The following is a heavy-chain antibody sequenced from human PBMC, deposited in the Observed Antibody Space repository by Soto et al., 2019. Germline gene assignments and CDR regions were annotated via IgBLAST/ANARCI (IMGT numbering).Heavy chain of an antibody. CDR1: GGSISSYY. D-gene: IGHD3-10*01. V-gene: IGHV4-4*07. Sequence: KPSETLSLTCTVSGGSISSYYWSWIRQSAGKGLEWIGRIYNGGNTQYNPSLKSRVTVSADTSKNQFSLRLNSVTAADTAVYYCARDGSDSYGLDVWGQGTTVTVSS. J-gene: IGHJ6*02. CDR2: IYNGGNT. CDR3: ARDGSDSYGLDV.